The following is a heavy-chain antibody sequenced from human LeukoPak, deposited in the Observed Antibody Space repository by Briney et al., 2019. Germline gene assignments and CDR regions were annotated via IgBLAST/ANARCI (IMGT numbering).Heavy chain of an antibody. V-gene: IGHV1-69*05. CDR3: ARCWVAATDYYYYYTDV. CDR1: GGTFSSYA. Sequence: SVKVSCKASGGTFSSYAISWVRQAPGQGLEWMGGIIPIFGTANYAQKFQGRVTITTDESTSTAYMELSSLRSEDTAVYYCARCWVAATDYYYYYTDVWGKGTTVTVSS. CDR2: IIPIFGTA. J-gene: IGHJ6*03. D-gene: IGHD2-15*01.